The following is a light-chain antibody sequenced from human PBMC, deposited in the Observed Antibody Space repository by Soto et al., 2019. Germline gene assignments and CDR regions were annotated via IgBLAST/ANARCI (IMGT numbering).Light chain of an antibody. CDR3: SSYTTISPHVV. J-gene: IGLJ2*01. CDR2: DVS. V-gene: IGLV2-14*01. CDR1: SSDVGGYNY. Sequence: QSALTQPASVSGSPGQSITISCTGTSSDVGGYNYVSWYQQHPGKAPKLMIYDVSNRPAGVSNRFSGSKYGNTASLTISGLQAEDETDYYCSSYTTISPHVVFGGGTKLTVL.